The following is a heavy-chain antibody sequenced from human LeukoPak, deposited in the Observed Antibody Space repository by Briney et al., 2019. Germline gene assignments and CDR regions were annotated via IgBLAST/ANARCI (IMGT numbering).Heavy chain of an antibody. J-gene: IGHJ5*02. Sequence: SETLSLTCTVSGGSISSSSYYWGWIRQPPGKGLEWIGSIYYSGSTYYTPSLKSRVTISVDTSKNQFSLALSSVTAADTAVYYCARNIAAAGIWFDPWGQGTLVTVSS. CDR2: IYYSGST. D-gene: IGHD6-13*01. CDR1: GGSISSSSYY. V-gene: IGHV4-39*07. CDR3: ARNIAAAGIWFDP.